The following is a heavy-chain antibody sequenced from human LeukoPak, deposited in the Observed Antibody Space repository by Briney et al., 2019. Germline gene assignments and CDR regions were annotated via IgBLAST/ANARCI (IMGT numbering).Heavy chain of an antibody. CDR3: ARFRNPRIAATSARFYYFDY. Sequence: PSETLSLTCAVYGGSFSGYYWSWIRQPPGKGLEWIGEINHSGSTNYNPSLKSRVTISVDTSKNQFSLKLSSVTAADTAVYYCARFRNPRIAATSARFYYFDYWGQGTLVTVSS. J-gene: IGHJ4*02. D-gene: IGHD6-13*01. CDR1: GGSFSGYY. CDR2: INHSGST. V-gene: IGHV4-34*01.